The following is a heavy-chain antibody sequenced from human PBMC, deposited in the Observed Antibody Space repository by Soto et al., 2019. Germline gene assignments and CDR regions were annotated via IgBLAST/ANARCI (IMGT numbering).Heavy chain of an antibody. Sequence: VQLLESGGGMVQPGRSLRLSCAASGFTFSNYGMHWVRQAPGKGLEWVAVISYDGSDKYYADSVKGRFSISRANSKNTLYLQMNSLRAEDTAVYYCAKVTGYCSSSSCRRDYYYYYGMDVWGQGTTVTVSS. V-gene: IGHV3-30*18. CDR2: ISYDGSDK. CDR3: AKVTGYCSSSSCRRDYYYYYGMDV. J-gene: IGHJ6*02. D-gene: IGHD2-2*01. CDR1: GFTFSNYG.